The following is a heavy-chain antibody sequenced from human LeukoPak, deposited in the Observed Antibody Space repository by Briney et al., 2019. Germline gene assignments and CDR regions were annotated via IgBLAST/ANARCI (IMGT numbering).Heavy chain of an antibody. CDR2: ISSSSTI. D-gene: IGHD6-19*01. V-gene: IGHV3-48*04. CDR3: TTDLILIAVAGWTLG. J-gene: IGHJ4*02. CDR1: GFTFSSYS. Sequence: PGGSLRLSCAASGFTFSSYSMNWVRQAPGKGLEWVSYISSSSTIYYADSVKGRFTISRDNAKNSLYLQMNSLKTEDTAVYYCTTDLILIAVAGWTLGWGQGTLVTVSS.